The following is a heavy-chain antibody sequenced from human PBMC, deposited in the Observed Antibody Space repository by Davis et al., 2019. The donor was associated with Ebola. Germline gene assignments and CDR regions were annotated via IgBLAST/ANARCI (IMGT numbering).Heavy chain of an antibody. Sequence: PGGSLRLSCADSGFTFSSYAMHWVRQAPGKGLEWVAVMSYDGTNKYYADSVKGRFTISRDNFKNTLYLQMNSLRVEDTAVYYCARSREYSYGPLLDYWGQGTLVTVSS. CDR2: MSYDGTNK. CDR1: GFTFSSYA. D-gene: IGHD5-18*01. V-gene: IGHV3-30-3*01. J-gene: IGHJ4*02. CDR3: ARSREYSYGPLLDY.